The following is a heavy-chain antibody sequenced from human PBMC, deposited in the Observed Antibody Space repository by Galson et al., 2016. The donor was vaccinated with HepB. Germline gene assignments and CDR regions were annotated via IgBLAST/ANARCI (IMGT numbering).Heavy chain of an antibody. CDR2: ISGNGETT. J-gene: IGHJ4*02. CDR3: AKDGGAAWGFYYFDY. D-gene: IGHD3-16*01. CDR1: GFTFSSYA. Sequence: SLRLSCAASGFTFSSYAMSWVRQAPGKGLEWVSAISGNGETTKSADSVKGRLTIVRDNSKNMVYPQMNDLRAEDTAVYFCAKDGGAAWGFYYFDYWGQGTLVTVSS. V-gene: IGHV3-23*01.